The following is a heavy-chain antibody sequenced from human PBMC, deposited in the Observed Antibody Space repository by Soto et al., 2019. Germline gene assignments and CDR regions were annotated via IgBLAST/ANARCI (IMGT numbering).Heavy chain of an antibody. V-gene: IGHV4-59*01. CDR3: ARDLWGYCGTGCYPLDV. CDR1: GGSISGYY. J-gene: IGHJ6*02. D-gene: IGHD2-21*02. Sequence: TLSLTCTVSGGSISGYYWSWIRQPPGKGLEWIGYMNNTGSTVYNPSFKSRVTISVDTSKSQFSLSLNSVTAADTAIYYCARDLWGYCGTGCYPLDVWGQGTTVIVSS. CDR2: MNNTGST.